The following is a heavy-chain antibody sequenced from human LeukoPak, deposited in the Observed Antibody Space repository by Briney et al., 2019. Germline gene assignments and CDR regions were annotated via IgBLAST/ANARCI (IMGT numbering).Heavy chain of an antibody. V-gene: IGHV1-69*13. CDR2: IIPIFGTA. J-gene: IGHJ4*02. CDR3: AIAAAGITDY. CDR1: GGTFSSYA. Sequence: ASVKVSCKASGGTFSSYAISWVRQAPGQGLEWMGGIIPIFGTANYAQKFQGRVTITAGESTSTAYMELSSLRSEDTAVYYCAIAAAGITDYWGQGTLVTVSS. D-gene: IGHD6-13*01.